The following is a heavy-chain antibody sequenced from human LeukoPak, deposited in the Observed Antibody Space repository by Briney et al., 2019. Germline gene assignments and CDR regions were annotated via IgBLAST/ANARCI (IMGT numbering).Heavy chain of an antibody. V-gene: IGHV3-48*03. D-gene: IGHD4-17*01. CDR2: ISSSGSTI. Sequence: GGSLRLSCAASGFTFSSYEMNWVRQAPGKGLEWVSYISSSGSTIYYADSVKGRFTISRDNAKNSLYLQMNSPRAEDTALYYCASDRGDYVFDYWGQGTLVTVSS. CDR3: ASDRGDYVFDY. J-gene: IGHJ4*02. CDR1: GFTFSSYE.